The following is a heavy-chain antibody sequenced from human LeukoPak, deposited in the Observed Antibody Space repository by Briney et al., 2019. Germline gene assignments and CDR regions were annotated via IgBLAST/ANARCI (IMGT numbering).Heavy chain of an antibody. CDR3: ARAKTTVVTPFDY. J-gene: IGHJ4*02. D-gene: IGHD4-23*01. CDR2: ISYDGSNK. CDR1: GFTFSSHA. Sequence: GGSLRLSCAASGFTFSSHAMHWVRQAPGKGLEWVAVISYDGSNKYYADSVKGRFTISRDNSKNTLYLQMNSLRAEDTAVYYCARAKTTVVTPFDYWGQGTLVTVSS. V-gene: IGHV3-30*01.